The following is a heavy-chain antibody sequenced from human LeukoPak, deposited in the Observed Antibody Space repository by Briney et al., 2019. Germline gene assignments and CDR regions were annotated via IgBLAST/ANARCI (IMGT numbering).Heavy chain of an antibody. J-gene: IGHJ6*03. D-gene: IGHD2/OR15-2a*01. CDR1: GYTLRELS. CDR3: ATGHCNTSSCYYYYMDV. V-gene: IGHV1-24*01. Sequence: ASVTVSFKVSGYTLRELSMHWVRQAPAKGLQWMGVFDPEDGESIIAQKFQGRLTMTEDTSTDTAYMELSSLTSEDTAMYYCATGHCNTSSCYYYYMDVWGKGTTVTVSS. CDR2: FDPEDGES.